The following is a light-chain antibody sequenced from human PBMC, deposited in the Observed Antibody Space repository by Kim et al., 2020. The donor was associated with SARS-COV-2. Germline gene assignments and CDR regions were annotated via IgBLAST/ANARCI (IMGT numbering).Light chain of an antibody. CDR1: QSVSSSY. Sequence: EIVLTQAPGTLSLSPGERATLSCRASQSVSSSYIAWYQQKPGQAPRLLIYGASNRATGISDRFSGGGSGTDFALTISRLEPEDFAVYYCQHQDSYPPRYSFGQGTKLEI. J-gene: IGKJ2*03. V-gene: IGKV3-20*01. CDR2: GAS. CDR3: QHQDSYPPRYS.